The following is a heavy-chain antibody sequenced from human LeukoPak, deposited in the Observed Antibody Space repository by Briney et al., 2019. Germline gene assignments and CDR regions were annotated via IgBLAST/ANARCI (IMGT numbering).Heavy chain of an antibody. V-gene: IGHV3-33*01. CDR3: ARESPITGTTGADY. CDR2: IWYDGSNK. CDR1: GFTYSSYG. J-gene: IGHJ4*02. D-gene: IGHD1-20*01. Sequence: GRSLRLSCAASGFTYSSYGMHWVRQAPGKGLEWVAVIWYDGSNKYYADSVKGRFTISRDNSKNTLYLQMNSLRAEDTAVYYCARESPITGTTGADYWGQGTPVTVSS.